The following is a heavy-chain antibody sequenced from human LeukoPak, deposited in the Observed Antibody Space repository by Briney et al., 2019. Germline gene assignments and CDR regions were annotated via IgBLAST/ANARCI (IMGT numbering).Heavy chain of an antibody. CDR1: GYTFTSYG. J-gene: IGHJ4*02. CDR2: ISAYNGNT. CDR3: ARFQSRYQLLYPLADY. Sequence: ASVKVSCKASGYTFTSYGISWVRQAPGQGLEWMGWISAYNGNTNYAQKLQGRVTMTTDTSTSTAYMELRSLRSDDTAVYYCARFQSRYQLLYPLADYWGQGTLVTVSS. V-gene: IGHV1-18*01. D-gene: IGHD2-2*02.